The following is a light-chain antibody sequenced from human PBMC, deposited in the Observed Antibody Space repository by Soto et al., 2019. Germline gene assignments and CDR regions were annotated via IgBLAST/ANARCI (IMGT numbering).Light chain of an antibody. J-gene: IGLJ2*01. CDR1: SSDVGGYNY. CDR3: SSQAGSIHVA. CDR2: EVS. V-gene: IGLV2-8*01. Sequence: QSVLTQPPSASGSPGQSVTISCTGTSSDVGGYNYVSWYQQHPGKAPKLMIYEVSKRPSGVPDRFSGSKSGNTASLTVSGLQAEDEADYYCSSQAGSIHVAFGGGTKLPVL.